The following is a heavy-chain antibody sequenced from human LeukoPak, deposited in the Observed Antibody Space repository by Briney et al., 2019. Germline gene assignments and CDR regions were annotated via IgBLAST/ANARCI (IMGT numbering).Heavy chain of an antibody. CDR2: ISFDGSNE. D-gene: IGHD3-9*01. CDR1: GFTFSTYA. CDR3: ARAYFDWHTPVYYYYGMDV. Sequence: PGGSLRLSCAASGFTFSTYAMHWVRQAPGKGLEWVAVISFDGSNEYYADSVKGRFTISRDNSKNALFLQMNSLRPEDTALYYCARAYFDWHTPVYYYYGMDVWGQGTTVTVSS. J-gene: IGHJ6*02. V-gene: IGHV3-30-3*01.